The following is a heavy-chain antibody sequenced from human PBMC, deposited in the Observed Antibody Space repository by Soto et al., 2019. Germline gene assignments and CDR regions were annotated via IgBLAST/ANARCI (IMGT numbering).Heavy chain of an antibody. CDR3: ARGGEGY. Sequence: EVQLVQSGGGLVRPGGSLRLSCAASGFTFSASSMNWVRQAPGKGLEWVSYISDTSTNIFYVDSVKGRFTISRDNAKNSVYLQMNSLRVEDTAVYYWARGGEGYWGQGTLVTVSS. CDR2: ISDTSTNI. V-gene: IGHV3-48*01. D-gene: IGHD3-16*01. CDR1: GFTFSASS. J-gene: IGHJ4*02.